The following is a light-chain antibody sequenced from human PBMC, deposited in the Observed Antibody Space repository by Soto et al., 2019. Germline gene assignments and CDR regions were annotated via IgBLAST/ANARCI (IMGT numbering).Light chain of an antibody. J-gene: IGKJ1*01. CDR2: GAS. Sequence: EIVLTQSPVTLSVSPGERATLSCRASQSVSSNLAWYQQKPGQAPRLLIYGASTRANGVPARFSGGGSGTEFTLTISSLQSEDFELYYCQQYRTFGQGTKVEIK. CDR1: QSVSSN. CDR3: QQYRT. V-gene: IGKV3-15*01.